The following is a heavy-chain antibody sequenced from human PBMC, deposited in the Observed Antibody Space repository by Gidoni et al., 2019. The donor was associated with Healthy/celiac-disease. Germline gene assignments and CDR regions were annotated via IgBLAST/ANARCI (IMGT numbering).Heavy chain of an antibody. Sequence: QVQLQQRGAGLLKPSENLSLTCAVYAGSFSGSYWSWIRQPPGKGLEWIGEINHSGSTNYNPSLKSRVTISVDTSKNQFSLKLSSVTAADTAVYYCARGLGPYYYGSGSYSWFDPWGQGTLVTVSS. V-gene: IGHV4-34*01. J-gene: IGHJ5*02. CDR3: ARGLGPYYYGSGSYSWFDP. CDR1: AGSFSGSY. CDR2: INHSGST. D-gene: IGHD3-10*01.